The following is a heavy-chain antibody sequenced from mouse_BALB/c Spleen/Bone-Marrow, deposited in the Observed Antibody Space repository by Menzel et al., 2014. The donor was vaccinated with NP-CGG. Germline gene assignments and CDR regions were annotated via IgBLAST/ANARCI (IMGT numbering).Heavy chain of an antibody. J-gene: IGHJ1*03. CDR1: GYTFTTYT. CDR3: TRITTVVRYFDV. Sequence: VQLQQSGAELARPGASVKMSCKASGYTFTTYTIHWVKQRPGKGLEWIGYINTSSGYANYNQNFKEKATLTADKSSSTAYIQLSSLTSEDSAVYYCTRITTVVRYFDVWAQGPRSPSPQ. D-gene: IGHD1-1*01. V-gene: IGHV1-4*01. CDR2: INTSSGYA.